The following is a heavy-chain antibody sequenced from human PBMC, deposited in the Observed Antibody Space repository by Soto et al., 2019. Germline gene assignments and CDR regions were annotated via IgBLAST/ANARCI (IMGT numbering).Heavy chain of an antibody. J-gene: IGHJ4*02. D-gene: IGHD2-2*01. CDR1: SGSIDNVYW. CDR3: ARGTLV. Sequence: SETLSLTCAVSSGSIDNVYWWSWVRQSPGRGLEWIGETSHDGVTNYNPSLEGRVNISIDKSKNQFYLNLSSVTAADTAVYYCARGTLVWGQGTLVPVSS. CDR2: TSHDGVT. V-gene: IGHV4-4*02.